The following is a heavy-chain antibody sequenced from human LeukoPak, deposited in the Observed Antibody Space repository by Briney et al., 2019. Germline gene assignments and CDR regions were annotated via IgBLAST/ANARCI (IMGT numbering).Heavy chain of an antibody. V-gene: IGHV4-59*01. CDR3: ARENIVVVPAANVYYYYGMDV. J-gene: IGHJ6*02. Sequence: SETLSLTCTVSGGSISSYYWSWIRQPPGKRLEWIGYIYYSGSTNYNPSLKSRVTISVDTSKNQFSLKLSSVTAADTAVYYCARENIVVVPAANVYYYYGMDVWGQGTTVTVSS. D-gene: IGHD2-2*01. CDR1: GGSISSYY. CDR2: IYYSGST.